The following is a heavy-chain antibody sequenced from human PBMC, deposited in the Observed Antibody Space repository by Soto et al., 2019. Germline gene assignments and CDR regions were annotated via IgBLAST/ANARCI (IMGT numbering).Heavy chain of an antibody. CDR3: ARVPFPAALQGYWYFDL. Sequence: QVQLQESGPGLVKPSQTLSLTCTVSGGSISSGDYYWSWIRQPPGKGLEWIGYIYYSGSTYYNPSLKSRVTIAVDTSKNQFSLKLSSVTAADTAVYYCARVPFPAALQGYWYFDLWGRGTLVTVSS. D-gene: IGHD2-2*01. J-gene: IGHJ2*01. CDR2: IYYSGST. V-gene: IGHV4-30-4*01. CDR1: GGSISSGDYY.